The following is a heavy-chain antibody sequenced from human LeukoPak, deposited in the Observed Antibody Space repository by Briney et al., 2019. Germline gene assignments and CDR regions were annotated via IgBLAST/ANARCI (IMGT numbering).Heavy chain of an antibody. CDR2: FHDSGSA. CDR1: GDSISSYF. Sequence: PSETLSLTCTVSGDSISSYFWSWIRQPPGKGLECSGYFHDSGSANYNPSLKSRITMSVDTSKNQFSLKMRSVTAADTAVYYCARDSHSVDTATPRGFDPWGQGTLVTVSS. V-gene: IGHV4-59*01. J-gene: IGHJ5*02. D-gene: IGHD2-15*01. CDR3: ARDSHSVDTATPRGFDP.